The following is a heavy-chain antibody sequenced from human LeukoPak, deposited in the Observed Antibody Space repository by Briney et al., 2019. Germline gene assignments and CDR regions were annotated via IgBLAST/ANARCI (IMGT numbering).Heavy chain of an antibody. CDR3: ARGNYYYDSSGYYVY. Sequence: SGGSLRLSCAASGFTFSSYWMSWVRQAPGKGLEWVANIKQDGSEKYYVDSVEGRFTISRDNAKNSLYLQMNSLRAEDTAVYYCARGNYYYDSSGYYVYWGQGTLVTVSS. V-gene: IGHV3-7*01. J-gene: IGHJ4*02. D-gene: IGHD3-22*01. CDR1: GFTFSSYW. CDR2: IKQDGSEK.